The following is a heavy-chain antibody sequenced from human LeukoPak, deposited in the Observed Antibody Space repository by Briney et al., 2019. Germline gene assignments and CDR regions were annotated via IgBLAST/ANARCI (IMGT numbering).Heavy chain of an antibody. Sequence: ASVTVSCTASGYTFTGYYIHWVRQAPGQGLEWMGRINPNNGATNYAQKLQGRVTITGDTSISTAYMELSSPRSDDTAVYYCTGESGSYHGNDYWGQGTLVAVSS. V-gene: IGHV1-2*06. CDR3: TGESGSYHGNDY. D-gene: IGHD1-26*01. CDR1: GYTFTGYY. CDR2: INPNNGAT. J-gene: IGHJ4*02.